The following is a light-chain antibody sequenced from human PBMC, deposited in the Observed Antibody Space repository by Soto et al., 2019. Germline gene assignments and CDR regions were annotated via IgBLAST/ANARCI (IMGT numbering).Light chain of an antibody. V-gene: IGKV3-15*01. J-gene: IGKJ1*01. Sequence: EIVMTQSPATLSVSPGERATLSCRASQSVSSTLAWYQQKPGQAPRLLIYGAPTRATGIPARFSGSGSGTEFTLTISSLQSEDFAVYYCQQYNNWPPGTFGQGTKVEIK. CDR2: GAP. CDR3: QQYNNWPPGT. CDR1: QSVSST.